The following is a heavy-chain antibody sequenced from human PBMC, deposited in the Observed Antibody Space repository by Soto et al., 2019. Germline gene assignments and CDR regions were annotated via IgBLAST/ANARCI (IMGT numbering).Heavy chain of an antibody. Sequence: QVELVQSGAEVKKPGASVKVSCKASGYTFTTYGINWVRQAPGQGLEWMGWINTYNNNTNYAQKFQGRVTMTTDTSTNTAYMELRSLRSDDTAVYYCARDLSGNYFYYWGQGTLVTVSS. J-gene: IGHJ4*02. V-gene: IGHV1-18*01. CDR1: GYTFTTYG. D-gene: IGHD1-26*01. CDR2: INTYNNNT. CDR3: ARDLSGNYFYY.